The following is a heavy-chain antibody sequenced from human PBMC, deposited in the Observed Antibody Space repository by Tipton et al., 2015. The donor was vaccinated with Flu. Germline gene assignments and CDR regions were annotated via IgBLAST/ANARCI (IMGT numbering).Heavy chain of an antibody. CDR1: GFTFSSYA. CDR3: AKRTLDGSGWAWYFDV. Sequence: SLRLSCAASGFTFSSYAMSWIRQAPGKGLDWVSAISAYGTFYADSVKGRFTTSRDISKSTLFLQMNSLSAEDTAVYYCAKRTLDGSGWAWYFDVWGRGTLVTVSS. D-gene: IGHD6-19*01. V-gene: IGHV3-23*01. CDR2: ISAYGT. J-gene: IGHJ2*01.